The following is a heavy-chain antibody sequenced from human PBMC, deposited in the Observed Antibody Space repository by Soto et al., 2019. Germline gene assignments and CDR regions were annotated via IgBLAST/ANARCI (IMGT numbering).Heavy chain of an antibody. Sequence: QITLKESGPTLVKRTQTLTLTCTCSGFSINTSGVGVAWIRQPPGKALEWLAVIYWDDDKRFSPSLEYRLNITKDTSRNQGVLTMTNVDPIDTATYYCARVTMVRGLNPWGQGTLVTVSS. V-gene: IGHV2-5*02. CDR3: ARVTMVRGLNP. CDR1: GFSINTSGVG. J-gene: IGHJ5*02. D-gene: IGHD3-10*01. CDR2: IYWDDDK.